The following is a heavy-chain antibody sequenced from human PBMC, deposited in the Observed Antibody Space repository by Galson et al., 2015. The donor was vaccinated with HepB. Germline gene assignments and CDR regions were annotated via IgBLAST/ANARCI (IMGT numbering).Heavy chain of an antibody. V-gene: IGHV3-33*08. J-gene: IGHJ6*02. D-gene: IGHD3-10*01. CDR3: ARDPARGVFNPRVDV. CDR2: IWYDGSNK. CDR1: GFTFSSYG. Sequence: SLRLSCAASGFTFSSYGMHWVRQAPGKGLEWVAVIWYDGSNKYYADSAKGRFTISRGNSKNTLYLQMNSLRAEDTAVYYCARDPARGVFNPRVDVWGQGTTVTVSS.